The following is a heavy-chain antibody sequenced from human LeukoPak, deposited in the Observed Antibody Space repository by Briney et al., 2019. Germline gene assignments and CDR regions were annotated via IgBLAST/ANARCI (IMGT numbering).Heavy chain of an antibody. Sequence: ASVKVSCKASGYTFTCYYMHWVRQAPGQGLEWMGWINPNSGGTNYAQEFQGRVTMTRDTSISTAYMELSRLRSDDTAVYYCARGAWAYCSGGSCYSGYWGQGTLVTVSS. D-gene: IGHD2-15*01. CDR2: INPNSGGT. CDR1: GYTFTCYY. CDR3: ARGAWAYCSGGSCYSGY. J-gene: IGHJ4*02. V-gene: IGHV1-2*02.